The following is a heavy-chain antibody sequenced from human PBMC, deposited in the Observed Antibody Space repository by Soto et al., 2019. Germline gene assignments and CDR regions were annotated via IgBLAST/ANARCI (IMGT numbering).Heavy chain of an antibody. Sequence: AGGSLRLSCAASGFTFSNAWMSWVRQAPGKGLEWVGRIKSKTDGGTTDYAAPVKGRFTISRDDSKNTLYLQMNSLKTEDTAVYYCTTVLASGYYDSSGYYFDYWGQGTLVTVSS. CDR1: GFTFSNAW. CDR3: TTVLASGYYDSSGYYFDY. CDR2: IKSKTDGGTT. D-gene: IGHD3-22*01. V-gene: IGHV3-15*01. J-gene: IGHJ4*02.